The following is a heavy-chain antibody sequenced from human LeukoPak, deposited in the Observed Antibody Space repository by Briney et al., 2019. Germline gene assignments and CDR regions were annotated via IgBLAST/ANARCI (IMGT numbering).Heavy chain of an antibody. J-gene: IGHJ4*02. CDR2: ISTSDGAV. Sequence: PGGSLRLSCAASGFSFSDYYMSWIRQAPGKGLEWISYISTSDGAVHYADSVKGRFTISRDNAKNSLYLQMNSLRAEDTAFYFCARSMDSGYDSFDYWGQGTLVTVSS. D-gene: IGHD5-12*01. V-gene: IGHV3-11*01. CDR1: GFSFSDYY. CDR3: ARSMDSGYDSFDY.